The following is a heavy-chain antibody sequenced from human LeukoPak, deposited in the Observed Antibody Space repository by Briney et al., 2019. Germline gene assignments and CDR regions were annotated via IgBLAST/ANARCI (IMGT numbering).Heavy chain of an antibody. CDR3: ARSSGHTYGFDY. Sequence: ASVTVSFKASGYIFTSYYMHWVRQAPGEGLEWMGIINPSGGSTSYAQKLQGRLTMTRDTSTSTVYMELSSLRSEDTAVYYCARSSGHTYGFDYWGQGTLVTVSS. J-gene: IGHJ4*02. V-gene: IGHV1-46*04. CDR2: INPSGGST. CDR1: GYIFTSYY. D-gene: IGHD5-18*01.